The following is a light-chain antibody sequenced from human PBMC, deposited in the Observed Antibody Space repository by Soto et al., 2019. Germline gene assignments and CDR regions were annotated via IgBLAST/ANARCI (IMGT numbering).Light chain of an antibody. V-gene: IGLV1-40*01. CDR3: QSYGSSLRSWV. Sequence: QYVLTQPPSVSGAPGQRVTISCTGSSTNIGAGYDVHWYQQLPGTAPKLLIYGNSNRPSGVPDRFSGSKSGTSASLAITGLQGEDEAYYYCQSYGSSLRSWVFGGGTKVTVL. CDR2: GNS. J-gene: IGLJ3*02. CDR1: STNIGAGYD.